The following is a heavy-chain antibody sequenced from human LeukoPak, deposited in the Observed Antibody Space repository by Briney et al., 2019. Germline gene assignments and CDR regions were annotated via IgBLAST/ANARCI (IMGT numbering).Heavy chain of an antibody. Sequence: GASVKVSCKASGGTFSSYAISWVRQAPGQGLEWMGGIIPIFGTANYAQKFQGRVTITADKSTSTAYMELSSLRSEDTAVYYCASNTAMVTWDPADYYYYYMDVWGKGTTVTVSS. CDR2: IIPIFGTA. D-gene: IGHD5-18*01. J-gene: IGHJ6*03. CDR1: GGTFSSYA. CDR3: ASNTAMVTWDPADYYYYYMDV. V-gene: IGHV1-69*06.